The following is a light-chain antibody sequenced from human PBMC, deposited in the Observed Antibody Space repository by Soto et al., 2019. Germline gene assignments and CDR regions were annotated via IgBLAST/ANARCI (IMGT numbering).Light chain of an antibody. Sequence: QSVLTQPRAASGSPGQSVTISCAGTSSDVGAYNYVSWYQQHPGKAPKLMIYDVSKRPSGVPDRFSGSKSGNTASLTVSGLQAEDEADYYCSSYAGSNNLYVVFGGGTKLTVL. J-gene: IGLJ2*01. V-gene: IGLV2-8*01. CDR1: SSDVGAYNY. CDR3: SSYAGSNNLYVV. CDR2: DVS.